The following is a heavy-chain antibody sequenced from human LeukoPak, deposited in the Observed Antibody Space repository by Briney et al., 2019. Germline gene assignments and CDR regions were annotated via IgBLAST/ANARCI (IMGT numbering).Heavy chain of an antibody. J-gene: IGHJ4*02. D-gene: IGHD6-19*01. Sequence: GGSLRLSCAASGFTFSTYSMHWVRQAPGKGLEWVAVISYDGSNKYYADSVKGRFTISRDNSKNTLYLQMNSLRTEDTAVYYCARGLTVAETGPPHWGQGTLVTVSS. CDR1: GFTFSTYS. V-gene: IGHV3-30-3*01. CDR2: ISYDGSNK. CDR3: ARGLTVAETGPPH.